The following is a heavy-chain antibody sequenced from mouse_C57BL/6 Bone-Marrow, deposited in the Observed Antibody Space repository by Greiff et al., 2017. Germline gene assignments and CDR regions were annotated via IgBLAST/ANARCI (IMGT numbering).Heavy chain of an antibody. J-gene: IGHJ1*03. V-gene: IGHV1-69*01. Sequence: QVQLQQPGAELVMPGASVKLSCKASGYTFTSYWMHWVKQRPGQGLEWIGEIDPSDSYTNYNQKFKGKATITADTSSNTAYLQLSSLTSEDTAVYYCALYSNYGYFDVWGTGTTVTVSS. CDR3: ALYSNYGYFDV. CDR2: IDPSDSYT. D-gene: IGHD2-5*01. CDR1: GYTFTSYW.